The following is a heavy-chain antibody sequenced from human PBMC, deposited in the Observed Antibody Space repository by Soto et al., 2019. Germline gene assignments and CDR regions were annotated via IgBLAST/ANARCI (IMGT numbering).Heavy chain of an antibody. D-gene: IGHD3-22*01. J-gene: IGHJ4*02. CDR2: IIPIFGTA. CDR3: AAGYYDSSGWPPPFDY. V-gene: IGHV1-69*13. CDR1: GGTFSSYA. Sequence: GASVKVSCKASGGTFSSYAISWVRQAPGQGLEWMGGIIPIFGTANYAQKFQGRVTITADESTSTAYMELSSLRSEDTAVYYCAAGYYDSSGWPPPFDYWGQGTLVTVSS.